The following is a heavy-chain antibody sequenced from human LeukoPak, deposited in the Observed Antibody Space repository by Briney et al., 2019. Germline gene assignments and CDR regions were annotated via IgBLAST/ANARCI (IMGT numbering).Heavy chain of an antibody. CDR2: INHNENT. CDR1: GGSFSGFS. CDR3: QYSRNHNAFDM. V-gene: IGHV4-34*01. Sequence: PSETLSLTCAVYGGSFSGFSWNWVRQSPGKGLEWIGEINHNENTDYNPSLKSRVTISVDTSNNQFSLRLSSVTAADTAVYFCQYSRNHNAFDMWGPGTRVTVSS. J-gene: IGHJ3*02. D-gene: IGHD1-26*01.